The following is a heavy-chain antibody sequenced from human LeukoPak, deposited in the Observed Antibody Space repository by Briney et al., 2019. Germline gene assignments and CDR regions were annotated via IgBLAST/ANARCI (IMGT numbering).Heavy chain of an antibody. CDR3: AKDRDSSGWYRYFDY. Sequence: PGGSLRLSCAASGFTFSSYAMSWVRQAPGKGLEWVSAISGSGGSTYYADSVKGRFTISRDNSKNTLYLQMNSLRAEDTAVYYCAKDRDSSGWYRYFDYWGRGTLVTVPS. CDR1: GFTFSSYA. J-gene: IGHJ4*02. CDR2: ISGSGGST. D-gene: IGHD6-19*01. V-gene: IGHV3-23*01.